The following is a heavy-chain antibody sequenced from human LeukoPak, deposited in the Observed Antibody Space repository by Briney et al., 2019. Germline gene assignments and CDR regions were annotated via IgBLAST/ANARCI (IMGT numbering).Heavy chain of an antibody. Sequence: SETLSLTCSVSDDSITMYYWTWIRQPPGKGLEWIGYVDHTGSTNFNPSLNGRVSISRDTTKNLFSLKLRSVTAADTAVYYCARATGDIHIDYWAQGTLVTVSS. CDR3: ARATGDIHIDY. CDR2: VDHTGST. CDR1: DDSITMYY. D-gene: IGHD1-14*01. V-gene: IGHV4-59*01. J-gene: IGHJ4*02.